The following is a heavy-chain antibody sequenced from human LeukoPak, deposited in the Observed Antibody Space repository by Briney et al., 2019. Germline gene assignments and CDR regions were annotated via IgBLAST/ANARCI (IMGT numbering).Heavy chain of an antibody. J-gene: IGHJ5*02. Sequence: GASVKVSCKASGGTFSSYAISWVRQAPGQGLEWMGRIIPILGIANYAQKFQGRVTITADKSTSTAYMELSSLRSEDTAVYYCAREGDLHWFDPWGQGTLVTVSS. CDR2: IIPILGIA. CDR1: GGTFSSYA. V-gene: IGHV1-69*04. D-gene: IGHD3-16*01. CDR3: AREGDLHWFDP.